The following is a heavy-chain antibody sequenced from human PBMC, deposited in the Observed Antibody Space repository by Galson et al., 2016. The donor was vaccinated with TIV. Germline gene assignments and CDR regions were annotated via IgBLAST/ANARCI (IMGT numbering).Heavy chain of an antibody. CDR2: IAYDGSYK. CDR1: GFTFSSYN. CDR3: AKEENSGYYPNDAFDC. J-gene: IGHJ3*01. D-gene: IGHD3-3*01. Sequence: SLRLSCAASGFTFSSYNMHWVRQAPGKGLEWVAVIAYDGSYKHYAGSVKGRFTVSRDNSKTTLDLQMNSLGAEDAALYYCAKEENSGYYPNDAFDCWGQGTMVTVS. V-gene: IGHV3-30*18.